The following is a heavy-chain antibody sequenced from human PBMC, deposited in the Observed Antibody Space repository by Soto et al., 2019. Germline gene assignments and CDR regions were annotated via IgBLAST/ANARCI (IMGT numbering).Heavy chain of an antibody. CDR3: ARAHDYGDYPFDY. CDR1: GFTFSDYY. V-gene: IGHV3-11*06. Sequence: GGSLRLSCAASGFTFSDYYMSWIRQAPGKGLEWVSYISSSSSYTNYADSVKGRFTISRDNAKNSLYLQMSSLRAEDTAVYYCARAHDYGDYPFDYWGQGTLVTVSS. J-gene: IGHJ4*02. D-gene: IGHD4-17*01. CDR2: ISSSSSYT.